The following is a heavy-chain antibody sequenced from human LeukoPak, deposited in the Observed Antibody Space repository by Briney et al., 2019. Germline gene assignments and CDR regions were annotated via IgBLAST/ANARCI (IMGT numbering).Heavy chain of an antibody. CDR3: ARGDLYSYGGYYYYGMDV. J-gene: IGHJ6*02. Sequence: SVKVSCKASGGTFGSYAISWVRQAPGQGLEWMGGIIPIFGTANYAQKFQGRVTITADESTSTAYMELSSLRSEDTAVYYCARGDLYSYGGYYYYGMDVWGQGTTVTVSS. CDR2: IIPIFGTA. D-gene: IGHD5-18*01. V-gene: IGHV1-69*13. CDR1: GGTFGSYA.